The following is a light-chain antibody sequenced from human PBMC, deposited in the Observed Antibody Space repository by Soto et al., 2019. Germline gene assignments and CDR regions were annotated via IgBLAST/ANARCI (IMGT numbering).Light chain of an antibody. CDR3: QQGHNWPLT. Sequence: EIVMTQSPATLSLSPGERAALSCRASQGISNELAWYQQKPGQPPRLLIYGASTRATGVPARFTGSGSGSDFTLTISGLQSEDFAVYYCQQGHNWPLTFGQGTRLEI. CDR2: GAS. J-gene: IGKJ2*01. V-gene: IGKV3-15*01. CDR1: QGISNE.